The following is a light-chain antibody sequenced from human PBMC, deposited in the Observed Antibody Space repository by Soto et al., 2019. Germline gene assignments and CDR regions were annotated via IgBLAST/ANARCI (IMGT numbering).Light chain of an antibody. CDR1: QTISNTF. J-gene: IGKJ2*01. Sequence: EIVLTQSPGTLSLSPGERATLSCRASQTISNTFLAWYQQRPGQAPRLLIYGASGRAAGIPDRFSGSGSGTDFTLSISRLEPEDFAVYYCQHYGTSLYTFGQGTKLEIK. CDR3: QHYGTSLYT. V-gene: IGKV3-20*01. CDR2: GAS.